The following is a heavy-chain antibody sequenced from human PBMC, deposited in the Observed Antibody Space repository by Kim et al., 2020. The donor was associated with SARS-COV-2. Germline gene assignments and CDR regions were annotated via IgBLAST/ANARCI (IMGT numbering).Heavy chain of an antibody. J-gene: IGHJ6*02. CDR2: INPSGGST. CDR1: GYTFTSYY. D-gene: IGHD3-22*01. V-gene: IGHV1-46*01. CDR3: ARERRDSSGSDYYGMDV. Sequence: ASVKVSCKASGYTFTSYYMHWVRQAPGQGLEWMGIINPSGGSTSYAQKFQGRVTMTRDTSTSTVYMELSSLRSEDTAVYYCARERRDSSGSDYYGMDVWGQGTTVTVSS.